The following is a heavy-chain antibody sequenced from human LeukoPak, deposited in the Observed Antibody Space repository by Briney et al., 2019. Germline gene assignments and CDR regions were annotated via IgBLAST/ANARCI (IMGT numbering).Heavy chain of an antibody. CDR3: TRDDRRDGYNLDY. CDR2: IRSKAYGGTI. V-gene: IGHV3-49*03. CDR1: GFTFGDYA. J-gene: IGHJ4*02. Sequence: GGSLRLSCTASGFTFGDYAMSWFRQAPGKGLEWVGFIRSKAYGGTIEYAASVKGRFTISRDDSKSIAYLQMNSLKTEDTAVYYCTRDDRRDGYNLDYWGQGTLVTVSS. D-gene: IGHD5-24*01.